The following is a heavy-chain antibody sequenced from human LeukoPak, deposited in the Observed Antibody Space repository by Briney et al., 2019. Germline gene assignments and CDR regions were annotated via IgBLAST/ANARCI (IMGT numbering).Heavy chain of an antibody. CDR2: IYYSGST. CDR3: ARDGVGATSC. V-gene: IGHV4-30-4*01. Sequence: SETLSLTRTVSGGSISSGDYYWSWIRQPPGKGLEWIGYIYYSGSTYYNPSLKSRVTISVDTSKNQFSLKLSSVTAADTAVYYCARDGVGATSCWGQGTLVTVSS. D-gene: IGHD1-26*01. CDR1: GGSISSGDYY. J-gene: IGHJ4*02.